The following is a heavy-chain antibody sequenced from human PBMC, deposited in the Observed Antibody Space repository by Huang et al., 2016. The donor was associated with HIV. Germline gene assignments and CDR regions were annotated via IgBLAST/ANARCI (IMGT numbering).Heavy chain of an antibody. J-gene: IGHJ3*02. CDR3: ATGFDTYYDI. V-gene: IGHV1-24*01. D-gene: IGHD2-21*01. CDR2: FAPEHGET. Sequence: QVQLVQSGAEVKKPGASVKVSCKVSGYTLTELSIHWVRQAPGKGLEWMGGFAPEHGETNYAKNVQGRVTMTEDTSTDTAYMELNSLRSEDTAVDDCATGFDTYYDIWGQGTMVIASS. CDR1: GYTLTELS.